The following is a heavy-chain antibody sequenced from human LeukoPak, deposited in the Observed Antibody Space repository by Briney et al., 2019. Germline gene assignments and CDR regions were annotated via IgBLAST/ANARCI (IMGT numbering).Heavy chain of an antibody. D-gene: IGHD6-19*01. CDR3: ARGAVAGPNTGRIFDY. CDR2: INHSGST. V-gene: IGHV4-34*01. Sequence: SETLSLTCAVYGGSFSGYYWSWIRQPPGNGLEWIGEINHSGSTNYNPSLKSRVTISVDTSKNQFSLKLSSVTAADTAVYYCARGAVAGPNTGRIFDYWGQGTLVTVSS. J-gene: IGHJ4*02. CDR1: GGSFSGYY.